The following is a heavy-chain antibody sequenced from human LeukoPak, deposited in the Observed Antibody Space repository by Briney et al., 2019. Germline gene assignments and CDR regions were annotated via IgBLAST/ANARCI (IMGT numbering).Heavy chain of an antibody. CDR2: INPDGTST. V-gene: IGHV3-74*01. Sequence: GGSLRLSCAASGFTFSPYCMLWVRQAPGKGLVWVSRINPDGTSTGYADSVKGRFTISRDNAKNTLYLQMDSLRAEDTAVYYCAIRRRYTYVDDYWGQGTLVTVSS. CDR1: GFTFSPYC. CDR3: AIRRRYTYVDDY. J-gene: IGHJ4*02. D-gene: IGHD5-18*01.